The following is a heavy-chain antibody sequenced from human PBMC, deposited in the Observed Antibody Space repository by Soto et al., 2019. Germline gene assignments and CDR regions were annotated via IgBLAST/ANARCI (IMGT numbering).Heavy chain of an antibody. D-gene: IGHD4-17*01. CDR2: IYYSGST. Sequence: QVQLQESGPGLVKPSQTLPLTCTVSGGSISTGGYYWTWIRQHPGKGLEWIGYIYYSGSTYYNPSLKSRVTISVDTSKNQFSLKLSSVTAADTAVYYCARGLSVTLFDNWGQGTLVTVSS. CDR3: ARGLSVTLFDN. CDR1: GGSISTGGYY. J-gene: IGHJ4*02. V-gene: IGHV4-31*03.